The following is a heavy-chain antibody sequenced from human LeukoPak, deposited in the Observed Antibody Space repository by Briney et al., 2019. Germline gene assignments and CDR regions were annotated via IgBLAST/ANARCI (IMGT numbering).Heavy chain of an antibody. J-gene: IGHJ4*02. CDR2: ISSSGSYI. D-gene: IGHD1-1*01. Sequence: GGSLRLSCAASGFTFSSYIMNWVRQAPGKGLEWVSSISSSGSYIYSADSVKGRFTISRDNAKNSLYLQMNSPRAEDTAVYYCASGTTGTFGYWGQGTLVTVSS. CDR3: ASGTTGTFGY. CDR1: GFTFSSYI. V-gene: IGHV3-21*01.